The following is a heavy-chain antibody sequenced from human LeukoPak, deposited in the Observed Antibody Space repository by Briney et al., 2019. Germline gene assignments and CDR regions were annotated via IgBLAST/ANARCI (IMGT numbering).Heavy chain of an antibody. CDR3: ARDPIDVSGSYNYFDY. V-gene: IGHV1-2*02. D-gene: IGHD1-26*01. J-gene: IGHJ4*03. CDR1: GYTFTGYY. Sequence: GASVKVSCKASGYTFTGYYMHWVRQAPGQGLEWMGWINPNSGGTNYAQKFQGRVTMTRDTSISTAYMELSRLRSDDTAVYYCARDPIDVSGSYNYFDYWGQGTTVTVSS. CDR2: INPNSGGT.